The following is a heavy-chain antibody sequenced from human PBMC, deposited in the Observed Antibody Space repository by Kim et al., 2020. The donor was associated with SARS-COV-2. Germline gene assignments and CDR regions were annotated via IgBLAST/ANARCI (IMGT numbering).Heavy chain of an antibody. CDR1: GGSSNNFI. Sequence: SETLSLTCNVSGGSSNNFIWSWIRQSPGGGLEWIAFVSDTGRTTMYNPSLTSRVSISLDTSNKQLSLNLKSVTAADTGIYYCARDAGLGKGDWFDPWGQG. V-gene: IGHV4-59*13. CDR2: VSDTGRT. J-gene: IGHJ5*02. CDR3: ARDAGLGKGDWFDP. D-gene: IGHD3-16*01.